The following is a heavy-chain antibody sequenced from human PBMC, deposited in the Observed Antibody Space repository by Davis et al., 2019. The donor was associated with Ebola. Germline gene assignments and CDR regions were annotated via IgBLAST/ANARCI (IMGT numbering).Heavy chain of an antibody. J-gene: IGHJ4*02. Sequence: GGSLRLSCAASGFTFSDSAMHWVRQASGRGLEWVGRIRSKANSYATTYAASVKGRFTISRDDSKNTAYLQMNSLKMDDTAVYHCTNRKSEYWGQGTLVTVSA. V-gene: IGHV3-73*01. CDR1: GFTFSDSA. CDR2: IRSKANSYAT. CDR3: TNRKSEY.